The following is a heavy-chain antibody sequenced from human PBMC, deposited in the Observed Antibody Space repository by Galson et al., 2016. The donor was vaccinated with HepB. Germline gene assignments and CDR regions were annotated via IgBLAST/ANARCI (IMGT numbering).Heavy chain of an antibody. CDR2: ISGNNVNA. V-gene: IGHV1-18*01. CDR3: ARMDYYDSRPLDS. CDR1: GYTFGMYG. J-gene: IGHJ4*02. D-gene: IGHD3-16*01. Sequence: SVKVSCKASGYTFGMYGISWVRQAPGQGLEWMGWISGNNVNANYAQMFQGRVTMTTDTSTTTAHMELRSLRFDDTAVYYCARMDYYDSRPLDSWGQGTLVTVSS.